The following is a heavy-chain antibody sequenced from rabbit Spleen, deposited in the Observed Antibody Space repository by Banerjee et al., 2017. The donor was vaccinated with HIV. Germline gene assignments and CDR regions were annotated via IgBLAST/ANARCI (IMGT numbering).Heavy chain of an antibody. CDR1: GFSFSSSYY. D-gene: IGHD1-1*01. J-gene: IGHJ4*01. V-gene: IGHV1S40*01. CDR3: ARDLTSVVGWNFNL. Sequence: QSLEESGGDLVKPEGSLTLTCTASGFSFSSSYYMCWVRQAPGKGLECIACIYADSSGSTYYASWAKGRFTISKTSSTTVTLEMTSLTAADTATYFCARDLTSVVGWNFNLWGPGTLVTVS. CDR2: IYADSSGST.